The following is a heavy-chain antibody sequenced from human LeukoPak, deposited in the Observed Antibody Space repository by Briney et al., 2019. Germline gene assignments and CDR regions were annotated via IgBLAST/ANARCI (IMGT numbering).Heavy chain of an antibody. D-gene: IGHD4-17*01. J-gene: IGHJ6*03. CDR3: ARVMTTVTTYTYYYYYYYMDV. Sequence: GASVKVSCKASGGTFSSYAISWVRQAPGQGLEWMGGIISIFGTANYAQKFQGRVTITTDESTSTAYMELSSLRSEDTAVYYCARVMTTVTTYTYYYYYYYMDVWGKGTTVTVSS. CDR1: GGTFSSYA. CDR2: IISIFGTA. V-gene: IGHV1-69*05.